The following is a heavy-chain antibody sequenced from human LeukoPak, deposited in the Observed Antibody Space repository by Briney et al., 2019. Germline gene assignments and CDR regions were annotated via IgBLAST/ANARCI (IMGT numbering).Heavy chain of an antibody. Sequence: GGSLRLSCAASGFTFSSYAMSWVRQAPGKGLEWVSVIYSGGSTYYADSVKGRFTISRDNSKNTLYLQMNSLRAEDTAVYYCARARYVGYYFDYWGQGTLVTVSS. CDR3: ARARYVGYYFDY. CDR2: IYSGGST. D-gene: IGHD3-10*02. J-gene: IGHJ4*02. CDR1: GFTFSSYA. V-gene: IGHV3-66*01.